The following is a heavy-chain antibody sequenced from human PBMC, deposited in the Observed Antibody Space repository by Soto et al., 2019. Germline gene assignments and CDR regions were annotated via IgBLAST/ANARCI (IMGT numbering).Heavy chain of an antibody. CDR3: ARARTPSAWYYFDY. CDR1: GGSINNYY. J-gene: IGHJ4*02. Sequence: SETLSLTCTVSGGSINNYYWSWIRQPPGKGLEWIAYIYHSGSTNYNPSLKSRVTISVDTSKNRFSLELSPVTAADTAVYYCARARTPSAWYYFDYWCQGALVTVS. D-gene: IGHD3-16*01. V-gene: IGHV4-59*01. CDR2: IYHSGST.